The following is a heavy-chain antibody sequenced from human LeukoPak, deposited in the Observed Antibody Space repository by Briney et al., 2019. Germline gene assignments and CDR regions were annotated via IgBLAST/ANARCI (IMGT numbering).Heavy chain of an antibody. V-gene: IGHV1-69*05. CDR3: ARERGQWLILYYFDY. J-gene: IGHJ4*02. CDR2: IIPIFGTA. CDR1: GGTFSSYA. D-gene: IGHD6-19*01. Sequence: SVKVSCKASGGTFSSYAISWVRQAPGQGLEWMGRIIPIFGTANYAQKFQGRVTITTDESTSTAYMELSSLRSEDTAVYYCARERGQWLILYYFDYWGQGTLVTVSS.